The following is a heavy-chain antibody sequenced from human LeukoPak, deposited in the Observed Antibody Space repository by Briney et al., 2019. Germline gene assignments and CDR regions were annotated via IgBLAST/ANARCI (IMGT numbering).Heavy chain of an antibody. CDR3: AKSSYSSSWYVFYYGMDV. D-gene: IGHD6-13*01. V-gene: IGHV3-30*18. CDR2: ISYDGSNK. CDR1: GFTFSSYG. Sequence: PGRSLRLSCAASGFTFSSYGMHWVRQAPGKGLEWVAVISYDGSNKYYADSVKGRFTISRDNSKNTLYLQMNSLRAEDTVVYYCAKSSYSSSWYVFYYGMDVWGKGTTVTVSS. J-gene: IGHJ6*04.